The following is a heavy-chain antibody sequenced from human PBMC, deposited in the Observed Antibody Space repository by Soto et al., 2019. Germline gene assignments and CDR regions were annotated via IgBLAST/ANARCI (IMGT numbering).Heavy chain of an antibody. D-gene: IGHD3-9*01. CDR1: GYTFTSYA. Sequence: ASVKVDCKASGYTFTSYATQWVRQAPGQRLEWMGWINAGNGNTKYSQKFQGRVTITRDTSASTAYMELSSLRSEDTAVYYCARGWVRGYFDWSGPYYYGMDVWGQGTTVTVS. CDR2: INAGNGNT. V-gene: IGHV1-3*01. J-gene: IGHJ6*02. CDR3: ARGWVRGYFDWSGPYYYGMDV.